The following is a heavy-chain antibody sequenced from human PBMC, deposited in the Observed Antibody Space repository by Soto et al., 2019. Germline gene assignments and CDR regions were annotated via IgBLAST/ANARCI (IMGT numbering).Heavy chain of an antibody. CDR1: GFTFSDYY. CDR3: ATGQYYYDSSADYYS. V-gene: IGHV3-11*05. J-gene: IGHJ4*02. Sequence: QVQLVESGGGLVKPGGSLRLSCAASGFTFSDYYMSWIRQAPGKGLEWVSYISSSSSYTNYADSVKGRFTISRDNAKNSLYLQMNSLRAEDTAVYYCATGQYYYDSSADYYSWGQGTLVTVSS. D-gene: IGHD3-22*01. CDR2: ISSSSSYT.